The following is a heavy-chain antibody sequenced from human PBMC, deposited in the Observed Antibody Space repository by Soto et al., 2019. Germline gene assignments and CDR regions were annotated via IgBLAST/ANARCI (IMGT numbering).Heavy chain of an antibody. J-gene: IGHJ6*02. CDR2: LIPIFGTT. CDR1: GGNFRSNA. V-gene: IGHV1-69*01. Sequence: QVQLVQSGTEVKKPGSSVTVACKASGGNFRSNAISWVRQAPGQGLEWMGGLIPIFGTTNYAQKFQGRVTITADESASTAYMELSSLRSDDTAVYYCVSLPSFYYGSGYGMDVWGQGTTVTVSS. D-gene: IGHD3-10*01. CDR3: VSLPSFYYGSGYGMDV.